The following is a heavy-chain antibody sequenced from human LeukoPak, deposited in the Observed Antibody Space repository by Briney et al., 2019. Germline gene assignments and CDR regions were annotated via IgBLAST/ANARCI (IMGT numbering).Heavy chain of an antibody. CDR3: ARSPRWTFFDY. CDR2: IYPDDSDI. V-gene: IGHV5-51*01. D-gene: IGHD3/OR15-3a*01. Sequence: GESLQISCQGSGYSFTSYWIGWVRPMPGKGLEWMAIIYPDDSDIKYSPSFQGQVTISADKSISTAYLQWSSLKASDTAIYYCARSPRWTFFDYWGQGTLVTVSS. CDR1: GYSFTSYW. J-gene: IGHJ4*02.